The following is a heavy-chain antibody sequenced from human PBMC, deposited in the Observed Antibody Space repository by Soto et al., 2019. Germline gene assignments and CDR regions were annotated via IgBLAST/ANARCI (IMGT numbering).Heavy chain of an antibody. D-gene: IGHD3-10*01. V-gene: IGHV1-69*13. CDR2: INPNFGKA. CDR1: GYTFTGYY. J-gene: IGHJ6*02. CDR3: ARSTERVLLWFGEPYNYYYYGMDV. Sequence: ASVKVSCKATGYTFTGYYMHWVRQAPGQGLEWMGWINPNFGKANYAQKFQGRVTITADESTSTAYMELSSLRSEDTAVYYCARSTERVLLWFGEPYNYYYYGMDVWGQGTTVTVSS.